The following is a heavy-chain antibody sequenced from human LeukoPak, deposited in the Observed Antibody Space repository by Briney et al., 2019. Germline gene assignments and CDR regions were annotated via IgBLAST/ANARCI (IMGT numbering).Heavy chain of an antibody. Sequence: SQTLSLTCTVSGGSISSGSYYWSWIRQPAGKGLEWIGRIYTSGSTNYNPSLKSRVTISVDTSKNQFSLKLSSVTAADTAVYYCARVPRTYYYYYYMDVWGKGTTVTISS. CDR3: ARVPRTYYYYYYMDV. D-gene: IGHD1-14*01. V-gene: IGHV4-61*02. CDR1: GGSISSGSYY. CDR2: IYTSGST. J-gene: IGHJ6*03.